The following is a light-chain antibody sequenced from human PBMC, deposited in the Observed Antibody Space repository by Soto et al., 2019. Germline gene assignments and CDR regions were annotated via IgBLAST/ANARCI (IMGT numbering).Light chain of an antibody. CDR1: QRVSNNY. CDR3: QQYGSSPPIT. CDR2: GAS. J-gene: IGKJ5*01. Sequence: EIVLTQSPGTLSLSPGERATLSCRASQRVSNNYLAWYQQRPGQAPRLLIYGASSRANGIPDRFSGSGSGTDFTLTVSRLEPEDFAVYYCQQYGSSPPITFGQGTRLEIK. V-gene: IGKV3-20*01.